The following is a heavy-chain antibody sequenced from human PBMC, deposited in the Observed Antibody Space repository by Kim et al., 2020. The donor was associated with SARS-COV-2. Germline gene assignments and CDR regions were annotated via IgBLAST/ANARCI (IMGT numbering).Heavy chain of an antibody. Sequence: GESLKISCKGSGYTFSNYRIAWVRQMPGKGLEWMGIISPGDSESRYSPSFQGHVTISADKSISTAYLQWGGLKASDTAVYYCARRSGDWQKDRYFDLWGRGTLVTVAS. CDR2: ISPGDSES. V-gene: IGHV5-51*01. J-gene: IGHJ2*01. CDR1: GYTFSNYR. D-gene: IGHD2-21*02. CDR3: ARRSGDWQKDRYFDL.